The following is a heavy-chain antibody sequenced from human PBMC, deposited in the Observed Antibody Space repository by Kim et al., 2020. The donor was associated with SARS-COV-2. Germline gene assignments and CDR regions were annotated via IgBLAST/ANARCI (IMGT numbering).Heavy chain of an antibody. D-gene: IGHD4-17*01. CDR2: IYYSGST. Sequence: SETLSLTCTVSGGSISSGGYYWSWIRQHPGKGLEWIGYIYYSGSTYYNPSLKSRVTISVDTSKNQFSLKLSSVTAADTAVYYCARDWRYGDSSGMDVWGQGTTVTVSS. CDR1: GGSISSGGYY. CDR3: ARDWRYGDSSGMDV. J-gene: IGHJ6*02. V-gene: IGHV4-31*03.